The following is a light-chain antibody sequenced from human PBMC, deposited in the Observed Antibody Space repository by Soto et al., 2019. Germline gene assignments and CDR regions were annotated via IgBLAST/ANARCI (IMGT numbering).Light chain of an antibody. J-gene: IGKJ1*01. Sequence: DIHMTQAPSTLSASVGDRVTITCRASQSINAWLAWYQQKPGKAPKLLTYDVSTLASGVPSRFSGSASGTEFTLTISNLESDDFASYYCQQYHRYSTFGQGTKVDIK. CDR3: QQYHRYST. V-gene: IGKV1-5*01. CDR2: DVS. CDR1: QSINAW.